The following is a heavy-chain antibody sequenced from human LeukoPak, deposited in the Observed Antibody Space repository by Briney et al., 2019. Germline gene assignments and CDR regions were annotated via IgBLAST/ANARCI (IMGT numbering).Heavy chain of an antibody. V-gene: IGHV5-51*01. Sequence: GESLKISCKGSGYSFSNYWIAWVRQMPGKGLEWMGIIYPGDSDTRYSPSFQGQVTISAHKSISTAYLQWSSLKASDTAMYYCASYRDGYTYFDYWGQGTLVTVSS. CDR1: GYSFSNYW. D-gene: IGHD5-24*01. CDR3: ASYRDGYTYFDY. CDR2: IYPGDSDT. J-gene: IGHJ4*02.